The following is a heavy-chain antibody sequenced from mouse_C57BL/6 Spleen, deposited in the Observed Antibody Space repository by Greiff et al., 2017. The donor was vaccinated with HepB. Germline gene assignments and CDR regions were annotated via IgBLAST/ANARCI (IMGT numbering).Heavy chain of an antibody. CDR2: INPYNGGT. Sequence: VQLQQSGPVLVKPGASVKMSCKASGYTFTDYYMNWVKQSPGKSLEWIGVINPYNGGTSYNKKFKGKATLTVDKSSSTAYMELNSLTSEDAAVYYCARRGYDDIVYAMDYWGQGTSVTVSS. CDR1: GYTFTDYY. D-gene: IGHD2-2*01. J-gene: IGHJ4*01. CDR3: ARRGYDDIVYAMDY. V-gene: IGHV1-19*01.